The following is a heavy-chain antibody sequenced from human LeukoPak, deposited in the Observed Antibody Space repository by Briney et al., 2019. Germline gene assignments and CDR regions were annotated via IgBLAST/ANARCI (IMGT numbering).Heavy chain of an antibody. Sequence: SETPSLTCTVSGGSISSSSYCWGWIRQPPGKGLEWIGSIYYSGSTYYNPSLKSRVTISVDTYNNQFSLTLSSVTAADTAAYYCARLGIPGTTASRDYWGQGTLATVSS. CDR1: GGSISSSSYC. J-gene: IGHJ4*02. V-gene: IGHV4-39*01. CDR3: ARLGIPGTTASRDY. D-gene: IGHD1-20*01. CDR2: IYYSGST.